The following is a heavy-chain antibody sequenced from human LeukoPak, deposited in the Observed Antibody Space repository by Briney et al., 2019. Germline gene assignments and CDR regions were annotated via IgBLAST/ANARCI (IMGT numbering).Heavy chain of an antibody. D-gene: IGHD4-17*01. CDR2: IYYSGST. V-gene: IGHV4-59*01. CDR1: GGSISSYY. CDR3: ARLRYGDYRLDY. Sequence: SETLSLTCTVSGGSISSYYWSWIRQPPGKGLEWIGYIYYSGSTNYNPSLKSRVTISVDTSKNQFSLKLSSVTAADTAVYYCARLRYGDYRLDYWGQGTLVTVSS. J-gene: IGHJ4*02.